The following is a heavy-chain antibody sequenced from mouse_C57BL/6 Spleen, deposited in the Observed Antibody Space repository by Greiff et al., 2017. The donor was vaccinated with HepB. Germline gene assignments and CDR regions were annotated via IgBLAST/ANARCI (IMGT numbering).Heavy chain of an antibody. Sequence: QVHVKQPGAELVRPGSSVKLSCKASGYTFTSYWMHWVKQRPIQGLEWIGNIDPSDSETHYNQKFKDKATLTVDKSSSTAYMQLSSLTSEDSAVYYCARSSSNYFDYWGQGTTLTVSS. J-gene: IGHJ2*01. D-gene: IGHD1-3*01. V-gene: IGHV1-52*01. CDR1: GYTFTSYW. CDR3: ARSSSNYFDY. CDR2: IDPSDSET.